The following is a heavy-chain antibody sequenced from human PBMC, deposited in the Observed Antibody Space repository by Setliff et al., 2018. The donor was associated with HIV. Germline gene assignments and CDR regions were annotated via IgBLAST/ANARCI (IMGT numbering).Heavy chain of an antibody. CDR3: ARVPRQLLRGAAAYFDY. J-gene: IGHJ4*02. Sequence: ETLSLTCTVSEGYITGYYWTWIRQPPGRGLEWIGYIFYSGTTKFNPSLKSRAAISVDSSNNQFSLRLSSVTAADTAVYYCARVPRQLLRGAAAYFDYWGQGILVTVSS. V-gene: IGHV4-59*01. CDR1: EGYITGYY. D-gene: IGHD5-18*01. CDR2: IFYSGTT.